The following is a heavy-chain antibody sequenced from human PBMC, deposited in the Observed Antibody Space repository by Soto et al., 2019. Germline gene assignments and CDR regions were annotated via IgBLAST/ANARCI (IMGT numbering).Heavy chain of an antibody. CDR2: FDPEDGET. Sequence: GASVKVSCKVSGYTLTELSMHWVRQAPGKGLEWMGGFDPEDGETIYAQKFQGRVTMTEDTSTDTAYMELSSLRSEDTAVYYCATVSPVGATAGRYLGYYYGMDVWGQGTTVTVSS. CDR3: ATVSPVGATAGRYLGYYYGMDV. J-gene: IGHJ6*02. V-gene: IGHV1-24*01. D-gene: IGHD1-26*01. CDR1: GYTLTELS.